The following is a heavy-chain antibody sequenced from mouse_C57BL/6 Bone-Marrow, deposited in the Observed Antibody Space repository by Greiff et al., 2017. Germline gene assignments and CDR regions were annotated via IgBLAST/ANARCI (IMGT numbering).Heavy chain of an antibody. V-gene: IGHV1-26*01. CDR2: INPNNGGT. CDR1: GYTFTDYY. CDR3: ARGDYGSSFV. D-gene: IGHD1-1*01. Sequence: VQLQQSGPELVKPGASVKISCKASGYTFTDYYMNWVKQSHGKSLEWIGDINPNNGGTSYNQKFKGKATLTVDKSSSTAYMELRSLTSEDSAVYYCARGDYGSSFVWGTGTTVTVSS. J-gene: IGHJ1*03.